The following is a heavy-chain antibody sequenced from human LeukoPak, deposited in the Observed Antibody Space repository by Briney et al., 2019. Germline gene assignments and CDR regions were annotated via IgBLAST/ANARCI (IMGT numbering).Heavy chain of an antibody. Sequence: GGSLRLFCSASGLTVTNAWMNWVRQAPGEGLDWVGRIASKTDGRATNYAAPVKGRFTISRDDSKNTLNLQMNSLKTEDTAVYYCTTGIRGDWGQGTLVTVSS. CDR2: IASKTDGRAT. J-gene: IGHJ4*02. V-gene: IGHV3-15*07. D-gene: IGHD3-10*01. CDR3: TTGIRGD. CDR1: GLTVTNAW.